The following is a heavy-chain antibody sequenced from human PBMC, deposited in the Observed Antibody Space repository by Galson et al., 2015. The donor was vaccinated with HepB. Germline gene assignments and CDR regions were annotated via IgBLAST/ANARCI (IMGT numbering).Heavy chain of an antibody. CDR1: GFSVNSNH. J-gene: IGHJ4*02. D-gene: IGHD3-22*01. CDR2: IYSGGNT. Sequence: SLRLSCAVSGFSVNSNHMTWVRQAPGKGLECVAHIYSGGNTYYTDSVKGRFTVSRDNSKNTLYLQMNSLRAEDAAVYYCARGLVSSGYYGDYWGQGILVTVSS. CDR3: ARGLVSSGYYGDY. V-gene: IGHV3-53*01.